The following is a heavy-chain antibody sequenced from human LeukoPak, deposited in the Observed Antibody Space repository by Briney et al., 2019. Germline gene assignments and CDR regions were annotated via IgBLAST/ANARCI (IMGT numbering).Heavy chain of an antibody. CDR1: GFSLSTSGVG. CDR3: AHYNSGYDWLSDKNSNLLNWFDP. CDR2: IYWDDDK. J-gene: IGHJ5*02. Sequence: KESGPTLVKPTQTLTLTCTFSGFSLSTSGVGVGWIRQPPGKALEWLALIYWDDDKRYSPSLKSRLTITKDTSKNQVVLTMTNMDPVDTATYYCAHYNSGYDWLSDKNSNLLNWFDPWGQGTLVTVSS. D-gene: IGHD5-12*01. V-gene: IGHV2-5*02.